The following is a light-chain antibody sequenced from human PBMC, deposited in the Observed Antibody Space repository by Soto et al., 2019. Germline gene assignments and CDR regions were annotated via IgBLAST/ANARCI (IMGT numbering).Light chain of an antibody. J-gene: IGKJ1*01. CDR1: QSISRY. V-gene: IGKV3-11*01. CDR2: GAS. CDR3: QQRSVWPWT. Sequence: EIVLTHSPATLSLSPGERTTLSCRASQSISRYLAWYQQKPGQGPRLLIYGASSRATGTPDRFGGSGSGTDFTLTISSLEPEDFAVFYCQQRSVWPWTFGQGTKVDIK.